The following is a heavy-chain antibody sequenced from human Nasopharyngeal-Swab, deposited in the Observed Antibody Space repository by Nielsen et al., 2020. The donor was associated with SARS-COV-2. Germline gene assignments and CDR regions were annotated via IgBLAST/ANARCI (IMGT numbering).Heavy chain of an antibody. Sequence: GESLKISCAASGFTFSTYTMHWVRQAPGRGLEWVSSISSSGSYIFYADSVRGRFTISRDNAKNSLYLQMNSLRAEDTAVYYCAKDRGSSGWYGYYFDYWGQGTLVTVSS. V-gene: IGHV3-21*04. CDR2: ISSSGSYI. J-gene: IGHJ4*02. CDR1: GFTFSTYT. CDR3: AKDRGSSGWYGYYFDY. D-gene: IGHD6-19*01.